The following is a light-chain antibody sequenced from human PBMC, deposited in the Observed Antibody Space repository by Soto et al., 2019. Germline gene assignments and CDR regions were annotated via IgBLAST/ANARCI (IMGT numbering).Light chain of an antibody. CDR1: QSVSSN. CDR2: RAS. V-gene: IGKV3-15*01. Sequence: DILMTHSPATLSLCPWGRATLSCRASQSVSSNLAWYQQKPGQAPRLLIQRASTRATGIPARFSGSGSGTEFTLTISSLQSEDFAVYYRQQYRTSPATFGQGTKVDIK. CDR3: QQYRTSPAT. J-gene: IGKJ1*01.